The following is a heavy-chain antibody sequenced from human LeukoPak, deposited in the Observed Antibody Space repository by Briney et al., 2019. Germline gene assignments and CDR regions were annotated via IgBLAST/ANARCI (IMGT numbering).Heavy chain of an antibody. CDR1: GFTFTSYA. CDR2: ISSGGSP. J-gene: IGHJ1*01. Sequence: GGSLRLYCAASGFTFTSYAMTWVRQAPGKGLEWVSSISSGGSPYYADSVKGRFTISRDNSKNTLYLQMNSLRAEDTAVYYCAKDVAASGSEYFQHWGQGTLVTVSS. D-gene: IGHD3-10*01. V-gene: IGHV3-23*01. CDR3: AKDVAASGSEYFQH.